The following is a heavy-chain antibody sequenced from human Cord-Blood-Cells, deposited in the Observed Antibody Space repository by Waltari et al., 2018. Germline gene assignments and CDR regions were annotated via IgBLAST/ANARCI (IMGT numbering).Heavy chain of an antibody. Sequence: EVQLVESGGGLVKPGGSLRLSCAASGFTFSNAWMSWVRQAPGKGLEWVGRIKSKTDGGTTDYAATVKGRFTISRDDSKNTLYLQMNSLKTEDTAVYYCTTHRKITMVRGVIIDLDYWGQGTLVTVSS. CDR2: IKSKTDGGTT. CDR1: GFTFSNAW. J-gene: IGHJ4*02. D-gene: IGHD3-10*01. CDR3: TTHRKITMVRGVIIDLDY. V-gene: IGHV3-15*01.